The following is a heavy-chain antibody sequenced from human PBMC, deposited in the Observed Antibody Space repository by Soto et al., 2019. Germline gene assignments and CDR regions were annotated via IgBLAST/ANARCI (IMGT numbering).Heavy chain of an antibody. CDR1: GFTFSNFV. CDR3: AVHLGQNYYTMDV. Sequence: PGGSLRLSCAASGFTFSNFVMSWVRHIPGKGLHWVSGITGSGGRAYYADSVKGRFTISRDNSRNTLYLQLSRLGAEDTATYHCAVHLGQNYYTMDVWGQGTTVTVSS. J-gene: IGHJ6*02. V-gene: IGHV3-23*01. CDR2: ITGSGGRA.